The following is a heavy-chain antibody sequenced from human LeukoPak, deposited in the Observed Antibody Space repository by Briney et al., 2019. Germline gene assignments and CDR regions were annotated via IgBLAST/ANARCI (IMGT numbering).Heavy chain of an antibody. V-gene: IGHV4-4*07. CDR3: ARESAFSYGYPDY. Sequence: SETLSLTCSVSSVSAGAISRYSWAWIRQPVGKELQYIGRVSASGNTDYSPSLKSRLTVSIDTSKNQFSLKLSSVTAADTAVYYCARESAFSYGYPDYWGQGTLVTVSS. CDR1: SVSAGAISRYS. D-gene: IGHD5-18*01. J-gene: IGHJ4*02. CDR2: VSASGNT.